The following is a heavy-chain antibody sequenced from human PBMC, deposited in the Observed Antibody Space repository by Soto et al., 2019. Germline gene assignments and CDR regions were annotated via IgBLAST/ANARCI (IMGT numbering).Heavy chain of an antibody. Sequence: ASVKVSCKASGYTFTSYGISWVRQAPGQGLEWMGWISAYNGNTNYAQKLQGRVTMTTDTSTSTAYKELRSLRSDDPAVYYCAREGIAAACIVFGYYYCGMECWGQGTTVTVSS. D-gene: IGHD6-13*01. CDR1: GYTFTSYG. CDR2: ISAYNGNT. V-gene: IGHV1-18*01. CDR3: AREGIAAACIVFGYYYCGMEC. J-gene: IGHJ6*02.